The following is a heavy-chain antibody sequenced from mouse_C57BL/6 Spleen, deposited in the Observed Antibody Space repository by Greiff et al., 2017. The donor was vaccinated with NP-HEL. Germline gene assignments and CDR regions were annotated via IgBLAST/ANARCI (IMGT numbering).Heavy chain of an antibody. Sequence: VQLQQPGAELVKPGASVKLSCKASGYTFTSYWMHWVKQRPGQGLEWIGMIHPNSGSTNYNEKFKSKATLTVDKSSSTAYMQLSSLTSEDSAVYYCAREYYDYDDAMDYWGQGTSVTVSS. D-gene: IGHD2-4*01. CDR2: IHPNSGST. J-gene: IGHJ4*01. V-gene: IGHV1-64*01. CDR3: AREYYDYDDAMDY. CDR1: GYTFTSYW.